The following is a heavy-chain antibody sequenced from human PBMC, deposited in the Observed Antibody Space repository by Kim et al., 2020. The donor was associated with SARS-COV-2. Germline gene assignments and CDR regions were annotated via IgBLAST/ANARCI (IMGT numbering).Heavy chain of an antibody. J-gene: IGHJ4*02. V-gene: IGHV4-59*08. CDR1: GGSISSYY. Sequence: SETLSLTCTVSGGSISSYYWSWIRQPPGKGLEWIGYIYYSGSTNYNPSLKSRVTISVDTSKNQFSLKLSSVTAADTAVYYCARISRVPIFGVVSHFDYWGQGTLVTVSS. D-gene: IGHD3-3*01. CDR3: ARISRVPIFGVVSHFDY. CDR2: IYYSGST.